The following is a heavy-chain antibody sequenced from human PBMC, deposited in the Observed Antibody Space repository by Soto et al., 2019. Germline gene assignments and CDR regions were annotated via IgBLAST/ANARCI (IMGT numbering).Heavy chain of an antibody. CDR2: INAGNGNT. D-gene: IGHD3-9*01. CDR3: ARDYDILNGYQETHYYFDY. Sequence: GASVKVSCKASGYTFTSYAMHWVRQAPGQRLEWMGWINAGNGNTKYSQKFQGRVTITRDTSASTAYMELSSLRSEDTAVYYCARDYDILNGYQETHYYFDYWGQGTLVTVSS. V-gene: IGHV1-3*01. CDR1: GYTFTSYA. J-gene: IGHJ4*02.